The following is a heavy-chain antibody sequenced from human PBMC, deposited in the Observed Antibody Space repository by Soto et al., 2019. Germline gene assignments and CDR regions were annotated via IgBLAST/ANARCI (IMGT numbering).Heavy chain of an antibody. Sequence: EVQLLESGGGLVQPGGSLRLSCAASGFTFSSYAMSWVRQAPGKGLEWVSAISGSGGSTYYADSVKGRFTISRDNSKNTLYLEMNSLSAEDTAVYYCAKATSGGVYYYYGMDVWGQGTTVTVSS. J-gene: IGHJ6*02. D-gene: IGHD3-16*01. CDR1: GFTFSSYA. CDR3: AKATSGGVYYYYGMDV. V-gene: IGHV3-23*01. CDR2: ISGSGGST.